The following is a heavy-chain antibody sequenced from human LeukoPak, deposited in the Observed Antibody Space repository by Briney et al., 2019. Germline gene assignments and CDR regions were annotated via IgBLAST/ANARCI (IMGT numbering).Heavy chain of an antibody. V-gene: IGHV3-30*02. CDR3: ATNRPYYYDSSGHFDY. D-gene: IGHD3-22*01. J-gene: IGHJ4*02. CDR2: IRYDGSNK. Sequence: GGSLRLSCAASGFTFSSYGMHWVRQAPGKVLEWVAFIRYDGSNKYYADSVKGRFAISRDNSKNTLYLQMNSLRAEDTAVYYCATNRPYYYDSSGHFDYWGQGTLVTVSS. CDR1: GFTFSSYG.